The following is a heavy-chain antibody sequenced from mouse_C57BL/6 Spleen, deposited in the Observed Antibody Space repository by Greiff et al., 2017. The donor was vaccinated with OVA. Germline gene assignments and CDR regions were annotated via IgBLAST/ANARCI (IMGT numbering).Heavy chain of an antibody. CDR2: ISSGSSTI. CDR1: GFTFSDYG. V-gene: IGHV5-17*01. D-gene: IGHD2-10*01. Sequence: DVMLVESGGGLVKPGGSLKLSCAASGFTFSDYGMHWVRQAPEKGLEWVAYISSGSSTIYYADTVKGRFTISRDNAKNTLFLQMTSLRSEDTAMYYCARTYYGNWYFDVWGTGTTVTVSS. J-gene: IGHJ1*03. CDR3: ARTYYGNWYFDV.